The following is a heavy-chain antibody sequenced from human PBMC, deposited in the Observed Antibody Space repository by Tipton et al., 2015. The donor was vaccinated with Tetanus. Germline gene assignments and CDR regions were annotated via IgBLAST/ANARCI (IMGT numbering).Heavy chain of an antibody. CDR2: LSGSGGSK. CDR1: GLTFSSYA. Sequence: SLRLSCAASGLTFSSYAMTWVRQAPGRGLEGVSTLSGSGGSKYYADSVKGRFTISRDSRKNSLFLQMNSLRDEDTAVYYCVNFATSWGQGTLVTVSS. V-gene: IGHV3-23*01. J-gene: IGHJ5*02. CDR3: VNFATS.